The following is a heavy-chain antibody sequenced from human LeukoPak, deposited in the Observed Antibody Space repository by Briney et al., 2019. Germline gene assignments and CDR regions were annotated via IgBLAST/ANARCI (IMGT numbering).Heavy chain of an antibody. CDR2: IYWNDDK. J-gene: IGHJ4*02. V-gene: IGHV2-5*01. Sequence: SGPTLVKPTQTLTLTCTFSGFSLSTSGVGVGWIRQPPGKGLEWLALIYWNDDKRYSPSLKSRLTITKDTSKNQVVLTMTNMDPVDTATYYCAHRQVVNYYGSGSYKVSFDYWGQGTLVTVSS. D-gene: IGHD3-10*01. CDR3: AHRQVVNYYGSGSYKVSFDY. CDR1: GFSLSTSGVG.